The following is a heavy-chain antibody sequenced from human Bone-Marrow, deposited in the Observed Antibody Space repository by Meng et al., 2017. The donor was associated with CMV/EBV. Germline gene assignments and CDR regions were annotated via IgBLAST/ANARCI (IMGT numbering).Heavy chain of an antibody. Sequence: GESLKISCAAPGFTFSSYSMNWVRQAPGKGLEWVSSISSSSSYIYYADSVKGRFTISRDNAKNSLYLQMNSLRAEDTAVYYCARDEYQLLEYFQHWGQGTLVTVSS. CDR2: ISSSSSYI. V-gene: IGHV3-21*01. CDR1: GFTFSSYS. D-gene: IGHD2-2*01. J-gene: IGHJ1*01. CDR3: ARDEYQLLEYFQH.